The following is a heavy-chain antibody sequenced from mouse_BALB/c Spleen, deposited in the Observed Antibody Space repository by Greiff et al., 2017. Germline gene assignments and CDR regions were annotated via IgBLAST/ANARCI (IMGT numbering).Heavy chain of an antibody. V-gene: IGHV5-6-4*01. CDR1: GFTFSSYT. Sequence: EVQLVESGGGLVKPGGSLKLSCAASGFTFSSYTMSWVRQTPEKRLEWVATISSGGSYTYYPDSVKGRFTISRDNAKNTLYLQMSSLKSEDTAMYYCTRDDDGFNYAMDYWGQGTSVTVSS. CDR2: ISSGGSYT. D-gene: IGHD2-3*01. J-gene: IGHJ4*01. CDR3: TRDDDGFNYAMDY.